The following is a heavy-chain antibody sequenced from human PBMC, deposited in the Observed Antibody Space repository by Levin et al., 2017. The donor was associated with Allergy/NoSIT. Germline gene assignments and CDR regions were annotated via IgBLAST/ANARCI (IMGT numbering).Heavy chain of an antibody. V-gene: IGHV4-39*01. J-gene: IGHJ4*02. Sequence: SQTLSLTCTVSGGSISSSSYYWGWIRQPPGKGLEWIGSIYYSGSTYYNPSLKSRVTISVDTSKNQFSLKLSSVTAADTAVYYCARLDYGDSELYYFDYWGQGTLVTVSS. CDR2: IYYSGST. D-gene: IGHD4-17*01. CDR3: ARLDYGDSELYYFDY. CDR1: GGSISSSSYY.